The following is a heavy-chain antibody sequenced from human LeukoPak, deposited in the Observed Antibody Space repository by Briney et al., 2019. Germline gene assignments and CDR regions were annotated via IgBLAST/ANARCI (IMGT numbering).Heavy chain of an antibody. V-gene: IGHV4-59*01. CDR2: LYYSGNT. D-gene: IGHD2-21*02. Sequence: SETLSLTCTVSGASLSRDYWSWGRQTPGKRLEWIGYLYYSGNTNYHPSLKNRLTISADTSKNQFSLTLNSVTAADTAVYYCARGGGACGGDCSWYFDLWGRGTLVTVSS. CDR1: GASLSRDY. J-gene: IGHJ2*01. CDR3: ARGGGACGGDCSWYFDL.